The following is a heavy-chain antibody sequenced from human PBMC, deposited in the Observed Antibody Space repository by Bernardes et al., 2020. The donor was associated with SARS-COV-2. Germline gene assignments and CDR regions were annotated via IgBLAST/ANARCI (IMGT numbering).Heavy chain of an antibody. Sequence: GGSLRLSCAGSGFTFSTYWMHWVRQVPGKGLVWVARINEHGSYRDYGDSVEGRFTISRDNAKNTLYLQMHSLRAEDTAVYYCGRDLSGMADYWGPGTLVTVSS. CDR3: GRDLSGMADY. V-gene: IGHV3-74*01. D-gene: IGHD3-10*01. J-gene: IGHJ4*02. CDR1: GFTFSTYW. CDR2: INEHGSYR.